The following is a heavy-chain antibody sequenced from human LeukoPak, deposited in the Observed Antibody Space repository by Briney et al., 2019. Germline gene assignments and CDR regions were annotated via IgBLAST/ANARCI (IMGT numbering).Heavy chain of an antibody. CDR1: GFIFNTFA. Sequence: PGGSLRLSCAASGFIFNTFAMNWVRQAPGKGLEWVAFISYDGSEKYYTDSVKGRFTVSRDNSKNTVFLQLKNLRAEDTAVFYCAKPMAVAGRGWYGLDVWGQGTTVTVSS. CDR3: AKPMAVAGRGWYGLDV. CDR2: ISYDGSEK. D-gene: IGHD6-19*01. V-gene: IGHV3-30*18. J-gene: IGHJ6*02.